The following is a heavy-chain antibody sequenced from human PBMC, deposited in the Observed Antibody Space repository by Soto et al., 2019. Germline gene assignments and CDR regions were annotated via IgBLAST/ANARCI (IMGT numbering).Heavy chain of an antibody. Sequence: QVQLVQSGAEVKKPGSSVKVSCKASGGTFSSYAISWVRQAPGQGLEWMGGIIPICDTTNYAQKFQGRVTITADESTSTAYMELSSLRSEDTAVYYCARSQGSSTSLEIDYYNDYGMDVWGQGTTVTVSS. D-gene: IGHD2-2*01. CDR1: GGTFSSYA. J-gene: IGHJ6*02. CDR2: IIPICDTT. CDR3: ARSQGSSTSLEIDYYNDYGMDV. V-gene: IGHV1-69*01.